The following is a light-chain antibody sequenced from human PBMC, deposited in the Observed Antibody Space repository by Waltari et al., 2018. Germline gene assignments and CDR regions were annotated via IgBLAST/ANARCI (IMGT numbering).Light chain of an antibody. CDR2: DAS. Sequence: DIQLTQSPSSVSASVGDRATLTCRASQGISSRLAWYQQKQGKAPKLLIYDASSLHSGVPSRFSGSGSGTDFTLTIRSLQPEDFATYYCQQVNSFPRTFGQGTKVEVK. V-gene: IGKV1-12*01. CDR3: QQVNSFPRT. CDR1: QGISSR. J-gene: IGKJ1*01.